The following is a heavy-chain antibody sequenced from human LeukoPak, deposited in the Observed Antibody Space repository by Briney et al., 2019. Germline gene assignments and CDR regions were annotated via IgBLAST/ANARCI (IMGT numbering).Heavy chain of an antibody. CDR2: ISYDGSYK. Sequence: GGSLRLSCAASGFTFSSYAMHWVRQAPGKGLEGVAVISYDGSYKNYADSVKGRFTISRDTSKNTLFLQMNSLRLEDTAVYYCAIELVRAFDHWGQGPLVTVSS. V-gene: IGHV3-30*04. CDR1: GFTFSSYA. J-gene: IGHJ4*02. CDR3: AIELVRAFDH.